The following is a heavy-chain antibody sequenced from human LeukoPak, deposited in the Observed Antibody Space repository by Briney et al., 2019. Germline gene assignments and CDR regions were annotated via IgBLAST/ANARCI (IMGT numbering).Heavy chain of an antibody. CDR1: GGAFSSYA. Sequence: SVKVSCKASGGAFSSYAISWVRQAPGQGLEWMGGIIPIFGTANYAQKFQGRVTITADESTSTAYMELSSLRSEDTAVYYCARTAGIAVAQISFDYWGQGTLVTVSS. J-gene: IGHJ4*02. CDR3: ARTAGIAVAQISFDY. CDR2: IIPIFGTA. V-gene: IGHV1-69*13. D-gene: IGHD6-19*01.